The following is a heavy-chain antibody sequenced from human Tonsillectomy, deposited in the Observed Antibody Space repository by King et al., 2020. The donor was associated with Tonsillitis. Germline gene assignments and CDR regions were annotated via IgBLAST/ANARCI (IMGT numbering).Heavy chain of an antibody. CDR2: FIPMFGAA. J-gene: IGHJ5*02. CDR3: ASRGRAYCTGGTCYARNWFDP. CDR1: GGTFSTYA. D-gene: IGHD2-15*01. V-gene: IGHV1-69*06. Sequence: VQLVESGAEVKKPGSSVKVSSKASGGTFSTYAISWVRQAPGQGPEWMGGFIPMFGAANFAQKFQGRGTITAGKSTNTAYMELGSLSYGDTAVDYCASRGRAYCTGGTCYARNWFDPWGQGTLVTVSS.